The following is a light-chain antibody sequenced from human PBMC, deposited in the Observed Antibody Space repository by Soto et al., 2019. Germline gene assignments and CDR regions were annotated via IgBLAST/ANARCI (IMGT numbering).Light chain of an antibody. Sequence: EMAMTQSPGTLSVSPGEIATLSCRASQSIITNLAWYQQKPGQAPRLLIFDASTRATGIPARFSGSGSGTEVTPTFSSLQSADFGVYYCQQYYNWPRGTFGQGTKVEVK. CDR1: QSIITN. J-gene: IGKJ1*01. V-gene: IGKV3-15*01. CDR3: QQYYNWPRGT. CDR2: DAS.